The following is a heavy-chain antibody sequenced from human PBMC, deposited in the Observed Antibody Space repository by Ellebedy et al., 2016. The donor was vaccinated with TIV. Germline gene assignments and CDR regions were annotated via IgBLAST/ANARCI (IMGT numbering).Heavy chain of an antibody. CDR1: GFTFTSYA. J-gene: IGHJ3*02. CDR2: ITAYNGDT. CDR3: ARDLGLDAFDI. D-gene: IGHD7-27*01. Sequence: AASVKVSCKASGFTFTSYAISWVRQAPGQGLEWMGWITAYNGDTNYAQRLQGKVTMTTDTSTSTAYMELRSLRSEDTAVYSCARDLGLDAFDIWGQGTMVTVSS. V-gene: IGHV1-18*04.